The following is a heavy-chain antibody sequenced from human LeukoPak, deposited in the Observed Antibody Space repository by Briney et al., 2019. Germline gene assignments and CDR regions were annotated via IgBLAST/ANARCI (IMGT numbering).Heavy chain of an antibody. V-gene: IGHV3-11*01. CDR1: GFTFSDYY. CDR3: ARQSATVTTIDY. J-gene: IGHJ4*02. CDR2: ISSSGSPV. Sequence: GGSLRLSCAASGFTFSDYYMSWIRQAPGKGLEWVSYISSSGSPVYYADSVKGRLTISRDNAKNSLYLQMNSLRAEDTAVYYCARQSATVTTIDYWGQGTLVTVSS. D-gene: IGHD4-17*01.